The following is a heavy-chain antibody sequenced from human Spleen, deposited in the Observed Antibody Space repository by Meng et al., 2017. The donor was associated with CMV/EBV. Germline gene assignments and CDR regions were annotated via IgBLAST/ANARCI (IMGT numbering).Heavy chain of an antibody. CDR3: ARDLSGGDFWSGYYDYYYGMDV. V-gene: IGHV3-21*01. D-gene: IGHD3-3*01. J-gene: IGHJ6*02. CDR1: GFTFSSYS. Sequence: GESLKISCAASGFTFSSYSMNWVRQAPGKGLEWVSSISTSSDYIYYADSVEGRFTVSRDNAKNSLYLQMNSLRAEDTAVYYCARDLSGGDFWSGYYDYYYGMDVWGQGTTVTVSS. CDR2: ISTSSDYI.